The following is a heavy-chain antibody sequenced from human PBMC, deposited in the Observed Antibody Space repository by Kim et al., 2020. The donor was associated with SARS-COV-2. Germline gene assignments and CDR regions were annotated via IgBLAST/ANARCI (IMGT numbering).Heavy chain of an antibody. Sequence: VKGPFTITRDNSKNSLYLQMNSLRTEDTVLYYCAKGGITGTKKYYFDYWGQGTLVPVSS. D-gene: IGHD1-20*01. CDR3: AKGGITGTKKYYFDY. V-gene: IGHV3-43*01. J-gene: IGHJ4*02.